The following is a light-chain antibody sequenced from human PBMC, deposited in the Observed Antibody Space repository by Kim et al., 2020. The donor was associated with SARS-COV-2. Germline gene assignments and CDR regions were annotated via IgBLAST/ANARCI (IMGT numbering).Light chain of an antibody. CDR3: QQTYSFPYT. J-gene: IGKJ2*01. CDR2: GAF. CDR1: QDIGNW. Sequence: DIQMTQSPSSVSASVGDRVTITCRASQDIGNWLVWYQQRQGKAPKLLIYGAFSLQSGVPSRFSGSGFGTVFTLTISGLQSEDFATYYCQQTYSFPYTFGQGTKLEI. V-gene: IGKV1-12*01.